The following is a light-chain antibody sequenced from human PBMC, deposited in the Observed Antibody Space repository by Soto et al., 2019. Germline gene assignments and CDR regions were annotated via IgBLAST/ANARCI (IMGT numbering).Light chain of an antibody. V-gene: IGKV3-15*01. CDR3: QYNNWWT. J-gene: IGKJ1*01. CDR1: QSVSSN. CDR2: GAS. Sequence: EIVMTQSPATLSVSPGERATLSCRASQSVSSNLAWYQQKPGQAPRLLISGASTRATGIPARFSGSGSGTEFTLTISSLQSEDFAVYYCQYNNWWTFGQGTKVEIK.